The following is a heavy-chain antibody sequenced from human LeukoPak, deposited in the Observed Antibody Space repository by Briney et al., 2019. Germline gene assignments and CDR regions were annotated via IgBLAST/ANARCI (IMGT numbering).Heavy chain of an antibody. D-gene: IGHD3-3*01. V-gene: IGHV3-23*01. CDR1: GFTFSSYA. CDR2: INSAGST. J-gene: IGHJ4*02. CDR3: ARVSRGVVYFDY. Sequence: GGSLRLSCAASGFTFSSYAMSWVRQAPGKGLEWVSAINSAGSTYYGDSVRGRFTISRDNSKNVLYLQMNSLRAEDTALYYCARVSRGVVYFDYWGQGTLVTVSS.